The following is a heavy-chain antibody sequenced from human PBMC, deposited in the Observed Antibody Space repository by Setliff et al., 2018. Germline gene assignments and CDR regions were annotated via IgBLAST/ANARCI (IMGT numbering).Heavy chain of an antibody. Sequence: VKVSCKASGYSFSDFYMHWVRQVPGEGLEALGRIDPRDDFTVYAXXFKDRLTITADTSTDTSYMEMSSLRFEDTAVYYCAIDYGPTGTPYHWGQGTPVTVSS. D-gene: IGHD1-1*01. V-gene: IGHV1-69-2*01. CDR1: GYSFSDFY. CDR3: AIDYGPTGTPYH. J-gene: IGHJ4*02. CDR2: IDPRDDFT.